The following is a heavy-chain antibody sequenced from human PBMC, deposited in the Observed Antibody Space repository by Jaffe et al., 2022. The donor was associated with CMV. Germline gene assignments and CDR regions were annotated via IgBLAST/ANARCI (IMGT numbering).Heavy chain of an antibody. CDR3: ARGRIAVAGLDY. Sequence: QVQLQQWGAGLLKPSETLSLTCAVYGGSFSGYYWSWIRQPPGKGLEWIGEINHSGSTNYNPSLKSRVTISVDTSKNQFSLKLSSVTAADTAVYYCARGRIAVAGLDYWGQGTLVTVSS. D-gene: IGHD6-19*01. V-gene: IGHV4-34*01. CDR2: INHSGST. CDR1: GGSFSGYY. J-gene: IGHJ4*02.